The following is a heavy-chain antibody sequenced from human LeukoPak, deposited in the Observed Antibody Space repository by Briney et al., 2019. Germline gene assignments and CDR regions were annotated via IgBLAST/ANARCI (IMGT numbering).Heavy chain of an antibody. CDR2: IDTAGGT. D-gene: IGHD2-21*02. Sequence: PGGSLRLSCAASGFTFSTYDMHWVRQTTGKGLEWVSAIDTAGGTYYPDSVKGRFTISRENAKNSFYLEMNSLRDGDTAVYYCAREGFCGGDCPGYFDLWGRGTLVTVSS. J-gene: IGHJ2*01. CDR3: AREGFCGGDCPGYFDL. CDR1: GFTFSTYD. V-gene: IGHV3-13*04.